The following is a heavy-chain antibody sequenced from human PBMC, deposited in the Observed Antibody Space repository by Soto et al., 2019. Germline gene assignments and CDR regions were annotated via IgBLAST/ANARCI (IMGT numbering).Heavy chain of an antibody. D-gene: IGHD6-25*01. V-gene: IGHV1-3*01. CDR3: ARDGVAAGNINFDY. CDR1: GYIFTKSA. Sequence: ASVKVSCKASGYIFTKSAMHWVRQAPGQMLEWMGLISGGNGNTKYSPKLQDRVTITRDTSASTAYMELSSLRSEDTALYYCARDGVAAGNINFDYWGQGTLVTVSS. CDR2: ISGGNGNT. J-gene: IGHJ4*02.